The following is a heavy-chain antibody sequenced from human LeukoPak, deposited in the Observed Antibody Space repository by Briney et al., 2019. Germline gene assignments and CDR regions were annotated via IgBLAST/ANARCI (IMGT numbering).Heavy chain of an antibody. CDR1: GFTVSSNY. J-gene: IGHJ6*03. CDR3: ARGICGGSCNPPSYMDV. Sequence: GGSLRLSCAASGFTVSSNYMSWVRQAPGKGLQWVSVIYNDGTTYYADSVKGRFTISRDNSKNMLYLQMNSLRAEDTAVYYCARGICGGSCNPPSYMDVWGNGTTVTVSS. V-gene: IGHV3-53*01. D-gene: IGHD2-15*01. CDR2: IYNDGTT.